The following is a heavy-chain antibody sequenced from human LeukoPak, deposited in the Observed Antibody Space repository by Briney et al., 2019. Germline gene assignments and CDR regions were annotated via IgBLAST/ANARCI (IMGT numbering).Heavy chain of an antibody. J-gene: IGHJ4*02. V-gene: IGHV3-23*01. CDR1: GFTFSSYG. CDR3: ARESFAARWD. CDR2: ISGSGGST. Sequence: TGGSLRLSCAASGFTFSSYGMSWVRQAPGKGLEWVSAISGSGGSTYYADSVKGRFTISRDNANNLLYLLMNSLRAEDTAVYYCARESFAARWDWGQGTLVTVSS. D-gene: IGHD6-6*01.